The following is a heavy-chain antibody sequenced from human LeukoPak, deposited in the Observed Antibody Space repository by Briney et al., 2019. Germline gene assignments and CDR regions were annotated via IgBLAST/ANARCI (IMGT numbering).Heavy chain of an antibody. CDR1: GFTFSSYG. D-gene: IGHD6-13*01. Sequence: GGSLRLSCAASGFTFSSYGMHWVRQAPGKGLEWVAVILNDGSQEKYADSVKGRFTISRDNSKNTLYLQMNSLRAEDTAVYYCARDLAAAGTTPVDYWGQGTLVTVSS. V-gene: IGHV3-33*01. CDR2: ILNDGSQE. CDR3: ARDLAAAGTTPVDY. J-gene: IGHJ4*02.